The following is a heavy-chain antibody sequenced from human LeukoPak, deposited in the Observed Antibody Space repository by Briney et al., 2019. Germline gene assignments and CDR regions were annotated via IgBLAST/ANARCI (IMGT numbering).Heavy chain of an antibody. V-gene: IGHV1-69*05. D-gene: IGHD5-18*01. CDR1: GGTFSSYA. J-gene: IGHJ3*02. CDR3: ASLDTAMPLDAFDI. CDR2: IIPIFGTA. Sequence: SVKVSCTASGGTFSSYAISWVRQAPGQGLEWMGGIIPIFGTANYAQKFQGRVTITTDESTSTAYMELSSLRSEDTAVYYCASLDTAMPLDAFDIWGQGTMVTVSS.